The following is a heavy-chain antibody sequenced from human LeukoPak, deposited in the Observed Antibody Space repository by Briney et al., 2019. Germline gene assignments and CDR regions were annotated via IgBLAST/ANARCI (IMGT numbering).Heavy chain of an antibody. CDR3: ARGWELLFILGVAFDI. CDR1: GFTFSSYS. D-gene: IGHD1-26*01. Sequence: GGSLRLSCAASGFTFSSYSVNWVRQAPGKGLEWISSISNSSSYIYYADSVKGRFTISRDNAKNSLYLQMNSLRAEDTAVYYCARGWELLFILGVAFDIWGQGTMVTVSS. CDR2: ISNSSSYI. V-gene: IGHV3-21*01. J-gene: IGHJ3*02.